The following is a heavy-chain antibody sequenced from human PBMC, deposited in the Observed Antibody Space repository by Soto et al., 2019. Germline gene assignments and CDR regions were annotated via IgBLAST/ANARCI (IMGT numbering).Heavy chain of an antibody. CDR3: ARGEFSSSGYRESHFDA. V-gene: IGHV4-31*03. CDR1: GGSISSGGYY. J-gene: IGHJ4*02. Sequence: QVHLQASGPGLVKPSQTLSLTCTVSGGSISSGGYYWSWLRHHTGKGLEWIGYIFYSGSTFYSPSRKSRVTISVDTARIQSALNLRSVTAADPAVYYCARGEFSSSGYRESHFDAWGQGTLVTVSS. CDR2: IFYSGST. D-gene: IGHD6-13*01.